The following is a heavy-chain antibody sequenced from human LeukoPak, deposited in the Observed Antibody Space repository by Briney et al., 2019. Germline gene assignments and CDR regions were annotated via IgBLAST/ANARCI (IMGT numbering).Heavy chain of an antibody. CDR1: GFTFSSYW. D-gene: IGHD3-16*01. Sequence: PGGSLRLSCAASGFTFSSYWMHWVRQAPGKGPEWVANINLDGSQKYYVDSVKGRFTISRDNAENSLYLQMNSLRAEDTALYYWGGRQQNYFDYGGKGTLVTVS. V-gene: IGHV3-7*01. CDR3: GGRQQNYFDY. CDR2: INLDGSQK. J-gene: IGHJ4*02.